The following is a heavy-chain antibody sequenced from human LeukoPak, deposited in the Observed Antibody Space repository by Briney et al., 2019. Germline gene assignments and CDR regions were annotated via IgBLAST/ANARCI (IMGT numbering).Heavy chain of an antibody. J-gene: IGHJ3*02. CDR1: GLTFSNYA. CDR3: ATSYYDSSGSIQGGAFDI. CDR2: ISYDGSNE. V-gene: IGHV3-30*04. Sequence: PGGSLRLSCAASGLTFSNYAMHWVRQAPGKGLEWVAVISYDGSNEYYADSVKGRFTISRDNSGNTLHLQMSSLRAEDTAVYYCATSYYDSSGSIQGGAFDIWGQGTMVTVSS. D-gene: IGHD3-22*01.